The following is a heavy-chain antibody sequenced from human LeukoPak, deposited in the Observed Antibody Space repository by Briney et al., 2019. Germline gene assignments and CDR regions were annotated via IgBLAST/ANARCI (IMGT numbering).Heavy chain of an antibody. CDR1: GFTFSSYW. CDR3: AKDLGSSSFDAFDI. J-gene: IGHJ3*02. D-gene: IGHD6-13*01. CDR2: IKQDGSEK. V-gene: IGHV3-7*03. Sequence: GGSLRLSCAASGFTFSSYWMSWVRQAPGKGLEWVANIKQDGSEKYYVDSVKGRFTISRDNAKNSLYLQMNSLRAEDTAVYYCAKDLGSSSFDAFDIWGQGTMVTVSS.